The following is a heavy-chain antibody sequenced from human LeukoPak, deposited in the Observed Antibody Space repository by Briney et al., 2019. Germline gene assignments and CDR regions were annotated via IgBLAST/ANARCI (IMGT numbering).Heavy chain of an antibody. Sequence: PGGSLRLSCAASGFTFSSYSMNWVRPAPGKGLEWVSSISSSSSYIYYADSVKGRFTISRDNAKNSLYLQMNSLRAEDTAVYYCARSLTRLIDYWGQGTLVTVSS. CDR3: ARSLTRLIDY. V-gene: IGHV3-21*01. CDR2: ISSSSSYI. J-gene: IGHJ4*02. D-gene: IGHD2-21*02. CDR1: GFTFSSYS.